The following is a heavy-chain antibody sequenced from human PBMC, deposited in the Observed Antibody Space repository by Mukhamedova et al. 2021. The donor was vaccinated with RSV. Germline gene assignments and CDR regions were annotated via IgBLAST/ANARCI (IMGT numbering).Heavy chain of an antibody. J-gene: IGHJ4*02. D-gene: IGHD5/OR15-5a*01. CDR3: APRPTLRGFDY. V-gene: IGHV3-48*03. CDR2: IDSSGSTI. Sequence: VRQAPGKGLEWVSYIDSSGSTIYYANSVKGRFTISRDNAKNSLYLQMNSLRAEDTAVYYRAPRPTLRGFDYWGQGTLVTVSS.